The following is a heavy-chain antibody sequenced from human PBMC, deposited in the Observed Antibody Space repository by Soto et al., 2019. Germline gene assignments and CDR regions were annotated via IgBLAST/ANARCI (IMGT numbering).Heavy chain of an antibody. CDR1: GITFTNYA. CDR2: ISGNVGSTT. Sequence: EVQLLESGGGLAQPGGSLRLSCAVSGITFTNYAMGWVRQAPGKGLEWVSGISGNVGSTTHSADSVKGRFTISRDRSKDSVLLQMNSRRAEETAVYYCAKHRGFVAGRFDAWGQGTVVIVSS. J-gene: IGHJ4*02. V-gene: IGHV3-23*01. D-gene: IGHD6-19*01. CDR3: AKHRGFVAGRFDA.